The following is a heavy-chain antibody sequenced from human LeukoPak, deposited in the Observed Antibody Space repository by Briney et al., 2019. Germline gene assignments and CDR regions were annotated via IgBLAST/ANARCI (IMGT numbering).Heavy chain of an antibody. CDR3: ARDRLTTVTGNYYYYMDV. Sequence: ASVKVSCKASGGTFSSYAISWVRQAPGQGLEWMGGIIPIFGTANYAQKFQGRVTITADESTSTDYMELSSLRSEDTAVYYCARDRLTTVTGNYYYYMDVWGKGTTVTVSS. J-gene: IGHJ6*03. CDR2: IIPIFGTA. CDR1: GGTFSSYA. V-gene: IGHV1-69*13. D-gene: IGHD4-17*01.